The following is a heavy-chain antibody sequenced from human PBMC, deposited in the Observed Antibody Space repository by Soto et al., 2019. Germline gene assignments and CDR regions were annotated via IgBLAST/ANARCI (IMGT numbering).Heavy chain of an antibody. D-gene: IGHD3-9*01. V-gene: IGHV3-48*03. J-gene: IGHJ4*02. Sequence: GGPLRLSCQASGFNFRLYEMNWVRKAPGKGLEWVSYISSSGLTTYYADFAEGRFTISRDNAKDSLYLHLNSLRVGDTAVYYCARDGTGGDWWGLGAQVTVSS. CDR3: ARDGTGGDW. CDR2: ISSSGLTT. CDR1: GFNFRLYE.